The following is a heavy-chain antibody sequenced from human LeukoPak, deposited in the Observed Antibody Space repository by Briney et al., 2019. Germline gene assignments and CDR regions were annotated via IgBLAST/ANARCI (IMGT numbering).Heavy chain of an antibody. J-gene: IGHJ3*02. CDR2: FDPEDGET. CDR3: ATAVSVIAFDI. Sequence: ASVKVSCKVSGYTLTELSMHWVRQAPGKGLEWMGGFDPEDGETIYAQKFQGRVTVTEDTSTDTAYMELSSLRSEDTAVYYCATAVSVIAFDIWGQGTMVTASS. D-gene: IGHD1-14*01. V-gene: IGHV1-24*01. CDR1: GYTLTELS.